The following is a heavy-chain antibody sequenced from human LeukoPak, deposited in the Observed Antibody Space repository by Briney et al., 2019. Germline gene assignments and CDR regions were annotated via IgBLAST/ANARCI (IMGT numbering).Heavy chain of an antibody. J-gene: IGHJ3*02. CDR1: GGTFGSYA. D-gene: IGHD3-22*01. CDR3: ARGLGYYDSSGYYHQGAFDI. Sequence: ASVTVSCKASGGTFGSYAISWVRQATGQGLEWMGWLNPNSGNTGYAQKFQGRVTMTRNTSISTAYMELSSLRSEDTAVYYCARGLGYYDSSGYYHQGAFDIWGQGTMVTVSS. V-gene: IGHV1-8*01. CDR2: LNPNSGNT.